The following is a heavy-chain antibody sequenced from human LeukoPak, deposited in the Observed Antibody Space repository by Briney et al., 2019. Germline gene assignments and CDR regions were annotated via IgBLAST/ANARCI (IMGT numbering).Heavy chain of an antibody. J-gene: IGHJ5*02. D-gene: IGHD1-26*01. CDR2: MNPNGGNT. CDR1: GYTFSSYD. CDR3: ARGIRRWELLRFVFWFDP. Sequence: GGSLRLSCAASGYTFSSYDMSWVRQATGQGLEWISGMNPNGGNTDYAQKLQGRVTMTRNTSISTGYLGLSSLRSEDTAVYYCARGIRRWELLRFVFWFDPWGQGTLVTVSS. V-gene: IGHV1-8*02.